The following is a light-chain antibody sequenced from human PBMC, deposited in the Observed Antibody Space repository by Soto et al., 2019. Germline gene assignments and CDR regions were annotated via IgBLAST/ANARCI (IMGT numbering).Light chain of an antibody. CDR2: YDS. CDR1: NIGSKS. Sequence: SYELTQPPSVSVAPGKTARITCGGNNIGSKSVHWYQQKPGQAPVLVIYYDSDRPSGLPERFSGSNSGNTATLTISRVEAGDEADYYCQVWDSSSDHPFGGGTKVTVL. J-gene: IGLJ2*01. CDR3: QVWDSSSDHP. V-gene: IGLV3-21*04.